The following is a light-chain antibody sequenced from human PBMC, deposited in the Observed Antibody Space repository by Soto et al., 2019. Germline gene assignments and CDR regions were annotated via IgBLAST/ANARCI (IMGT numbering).Light chain of an antibody. CDR3: SSYTSSSTVV. CDR1: SSDVGAYNY. CDR2: DVS. V-gene: IGLV2-14*01. Sequence: QSALTQPASVSGSPGQSITISCTGTSSDVGAYNYVSWYQQHPGKVPKLMIYDVSNRPSGVSNRFSGSKSGNTASLTISGLQAEDEADYYCSSYTSSSTVVFGEGTKVTVL. J-gene: IGLJ2*01.